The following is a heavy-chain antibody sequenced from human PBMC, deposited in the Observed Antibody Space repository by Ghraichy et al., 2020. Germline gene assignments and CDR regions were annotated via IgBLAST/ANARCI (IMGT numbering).Heavy chain of an antibody. J-gene: IGHJ6*03. Sequence: ESLNISCAVYGGSFSDYYWGWIRQPPGKGLEWIGEINHSGSTNYNPSLKSRVTVSVDTSKNQFSLKLSSVTAADTAVYYCARGVVMVVAASVYYYMDVWGRGTTVTVSS. CDR2: INHSGST. CDR1: GGSFSDYY. D-gene: IGHD2-15*01. V-gene: IGHV4-34*01. CDR3: ARGVVMVVAASVYYYMDV.